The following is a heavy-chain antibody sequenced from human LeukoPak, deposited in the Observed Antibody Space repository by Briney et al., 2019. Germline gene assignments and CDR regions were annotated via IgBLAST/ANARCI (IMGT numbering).Heavy chain of an antibody. J-gene: IGHJ4*02. CDR2: IKSKSDGGTT. CDR3: TTGEAGQ. D-gene: IGHD6-13*01. V-gene: IGHV3-15*01. Sequence: GGSLRLSCAASGFTFSNPWMSWVRQAPGKGLEWVGLIKSKSDGGTTDYAAPVRGRFSISRDDSKNTLYLQMNSLKTEDTAVYYCTTGEAGQWGQGTLVTVSS. CDR1: GFTFSNPW.